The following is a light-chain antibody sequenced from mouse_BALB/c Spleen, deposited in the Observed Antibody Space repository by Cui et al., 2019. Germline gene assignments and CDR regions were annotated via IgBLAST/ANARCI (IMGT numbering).Light chain of an antibody. CDR1: QSVSTSSDSY. CDR2: YAS. J-gene: IGKJ4*01. CDR3: QHSWEIPFT. Sequence: DIVLPQSPASLALSLGQRATSACMASQSVSTSSDSYMHWYQQKPGQPPKRLIKYASNLDSGVPARFSGSGSGTYFTLNIHTVEEEDTATYYCQHSWEIPFTFGAGTKLEIK. V-gene: IGKV3-7*01.